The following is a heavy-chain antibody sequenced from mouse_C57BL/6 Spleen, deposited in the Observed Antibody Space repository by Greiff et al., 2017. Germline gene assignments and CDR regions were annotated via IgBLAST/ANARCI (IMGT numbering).Heavy chain of an antibody. CDR1: GYTFTSYW. CDR2: IDPSDSYT. CDR3: ARGAMGLYYFDY. J-gene: IGHJ2*01. Sequence: QVQLQQPGAELVMPGASVKLSCKASGYTFTSYWMHWVKQRPGQGLEWIGEIDPSDSYTNYNQKFKGKSTLTVDKSSSTAYMQLSSLTSEDSAVSYCARGAMGLYYFDYWGQGTTLTVSS. D-gene: IGHD1-1*02. V-gene: IGHV1-69*01.